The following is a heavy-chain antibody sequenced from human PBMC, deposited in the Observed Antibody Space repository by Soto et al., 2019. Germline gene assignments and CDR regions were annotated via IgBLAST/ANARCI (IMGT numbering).Heavy chain of an antibody. CDR2: INHSGST. CDR3: AREVPGWPRFDY. V-gene: IGHV4-34*01. CDR1: GGSFSGYY. D-gene: IGHD3-10*01. J-gene: IGHJ4*02. Sequence: SETLSLTCAVYGGSFSGYYWSWIRQPPGKGLEWIGEINHSGSTNYNPSLKSRVTISVDTSKNQFSLKLSSVTAADTAVYYCAREVPGWPRFDYWGQGTLVTVSS.